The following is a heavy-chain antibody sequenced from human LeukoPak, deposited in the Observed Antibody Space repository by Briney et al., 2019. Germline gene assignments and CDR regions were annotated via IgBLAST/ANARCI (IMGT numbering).Heavy chain of an antibody. J-gene: IGHJ4*02. CDR3: ARDPFLDYGDAPGDY. CDR1: GLTFSNYA. CDR2: IYSGGST. Sequence: GGSLRLSCAASGLTFSNYAMTWVRQAPGKGLEWVSVIYSGGSTYYADSVKGRFTISRDNSKNTLYLQMNSLRAEDTAVYYCARDPFLDYGDAPGDYWGQGTLVTVSS. V-gene: IGHV3-53*01. D-gene: IGHD4-17*01.